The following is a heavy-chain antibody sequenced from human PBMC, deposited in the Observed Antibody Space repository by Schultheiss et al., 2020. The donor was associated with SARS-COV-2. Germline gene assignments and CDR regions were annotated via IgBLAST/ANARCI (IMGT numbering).Heavy chain of an antibody. J-gene: IGHJ6*02. CDR1: GFTVSSYG. CDR2: ISYDGSNK. D-gene: IGHD5-12*01. Sequence: GGSLRLSCAASGFTVSSYGMHWVRQAPGKGLEWVAVISYDGSNKYYADSVKGRFTISRDNSKNTLYLQMNSLRAEDTAVYYCARVRWLRDYYYYYGMDVWGQGTTVTVSS. V-gene: IGHV3-30*03. CDR3: ARVRWLRDYYYYYGMDV.